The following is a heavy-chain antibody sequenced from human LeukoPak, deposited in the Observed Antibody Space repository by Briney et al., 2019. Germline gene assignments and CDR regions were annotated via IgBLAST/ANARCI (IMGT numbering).Heavy chain of an antibody. CDR1: GFTFSSYS. V-gene: IGHV3-21*01. J-gene: IGHJ4*02. Sequence: GGSLRLSCAASGFTFSSYSMNWVRQAPGKGLEWVSSNSSSSSYIYYADSVKGRFTISRDNAKNSLYLQMNSLRAEDTALYYCARPYSSSWENFHYWGQGTLVTVSS. CDR3: ARPYSSSWENFHY. D-gene: IGHD6-13*01. CDR2: NSSSSSYI.